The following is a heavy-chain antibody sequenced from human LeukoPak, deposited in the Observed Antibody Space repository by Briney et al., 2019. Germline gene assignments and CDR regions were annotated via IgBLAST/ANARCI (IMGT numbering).Heavy chain of an antibody. V-gene: IGHV4-59*01. D-gene: IGHD5-12*01. CDR1: GGSISSYF. CDR2: IYYSGST. CDR3: ARAVDIVATYDY. Sequence: SETLSLTCSVSGGSISSYFWSWIRQPPGKGLEWIGYIYYSGSTNYNPSLKSRVTISVDTSKNQFSLKLRSVTAADTAVYYCARAVDIVATYDYWGQGTLVTVSS. J-gene: IGHJ4*02.